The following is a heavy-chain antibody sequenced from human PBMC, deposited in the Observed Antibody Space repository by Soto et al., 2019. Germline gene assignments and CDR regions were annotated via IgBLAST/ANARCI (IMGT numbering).Heavy chain of an antibody. Sequence: PSETLSLTCTVSGGSINDFHWTWIRQPPGKGLEWIGYFYYTGFTNYNPSLKSRVTISMDVSKQQFSLKMRSVTAADTAVYYCARVIPYGGLIVIADYFDSWGQGTLVTVSS. CDR2: FYYTGFT. CDR1: GGSINDFH. CDR3: ARVIPYGGLIVIADYFDS. D-gene: IGHD3-16*02. V-gene: IGHV4-59*01. J-gene: IGHJ4*02.